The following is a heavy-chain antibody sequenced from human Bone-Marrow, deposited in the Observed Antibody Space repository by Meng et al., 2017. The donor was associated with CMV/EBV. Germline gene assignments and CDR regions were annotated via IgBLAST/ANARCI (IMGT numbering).Heavy chain of an antibody. CDR2: IRYDGSNK. D-gene: IGHD4-17*01. V-gene: IGHV3-30*02. CDR3: AKRDGDYVGYYYYGMDV. Sequence: GGSLRLSCSASGFTFSSYGMHWVRQAPGKGLQWVAFIRYDGSNKYYADSVKGRFTISRDNSKKTMYLQMNSMRAEDTAVYYCAKRDGDYVGYYYYGMDVWGQGTTVTASS. CDR1: GFTFSSYG. J-gene: IGHJ6*02.